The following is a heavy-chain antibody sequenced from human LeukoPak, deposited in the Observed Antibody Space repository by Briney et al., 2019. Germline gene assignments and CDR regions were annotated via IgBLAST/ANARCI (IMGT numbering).Heavy chain of an antibody. D-gene: IGHD3-3*01. Sequence: GGSLRLSCAASGFTFSSYAMSWVRQAPGKGLEWVSAISGSGGSTYYAASVKGRFTISRDNSKNTLYLQMNSLRAEDTAIYYCARGATNDFWSGYGWFDPWGQGTLVTVSS. CDR1: GFTFSSYA. CDR3: ARGATNDFWSGYGWFDP. CDR2: ISGSGGST. V-gene: IGHV3-23*01. J-gene: IGHJ5*02.